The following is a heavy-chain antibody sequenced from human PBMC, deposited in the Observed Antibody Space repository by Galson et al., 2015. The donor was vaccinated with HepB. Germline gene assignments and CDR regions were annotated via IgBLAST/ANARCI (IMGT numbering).Heavy chain of an antibody. J-gene: IGHJ6*02. CDR2: ISSNGSTK. Sequence: SLRLSCSASCFTSISYEMNYFRQAPGRGRQGVSYISSNGSTKYYADSVKGRFTISRDNANNSLYLQMNSLRAEDTAVYYCARWPYDLWSGHSPYYRYGMDVWGQGTTVTVSS. D-gene: IGHD3-3*01. CDR3: ARWPYDLWSGHSPYYRYGMDV. V-gene: IGHV3-48*03. CDR1: CFTSISYE.